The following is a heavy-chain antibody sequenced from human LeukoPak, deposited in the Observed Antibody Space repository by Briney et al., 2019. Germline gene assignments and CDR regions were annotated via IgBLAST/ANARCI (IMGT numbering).Heavy chain of an antibody. CDR1: GFTFSSYS. V-gene: IGHV3-21*01. J-gene: IGHJ4*02. D-gene: IGHD6-13*01. CDR2: ISRSSSYI. Sequence: PGGSLRLSCAASGFTFSSYSMNWVRQAPGKGLEWVSSISRSSSYIYCADPVKGRFTISRDNAKNSLYLQMNSPRAEDTAVYYCARGSSRTDYWGQGTLVTVSS. CDR3: ARGSSRTDY.